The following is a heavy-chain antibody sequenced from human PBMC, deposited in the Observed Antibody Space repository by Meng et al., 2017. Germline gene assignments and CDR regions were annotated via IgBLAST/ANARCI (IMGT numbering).Heavy chain of an antibody. CDR2: IKPDGTMT. J-gene: IGHJ5*02. V-gene: IGHV3-74*01. CDR3: ARSDWFDP. Sequence: GGAGGGVVQAGGSLRLSCTASGFTFRNYWMHWVRQAPGKGLVWVSRIKPDGTMTVYADSVKGRFTISRDNAKNTLYLQMNSLRSDDTAVYYCARSDWFDPWGQGTLVTVSS. CDR1: GFTFRNYW.